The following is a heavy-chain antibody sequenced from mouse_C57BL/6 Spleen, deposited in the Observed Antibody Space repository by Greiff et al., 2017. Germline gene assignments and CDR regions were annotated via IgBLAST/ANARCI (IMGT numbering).Heavy chain of an antibody. CDR2: ISYSGST. J-gene: IGHJ1*03. CDR1: GYSITSGYD. CDR3: ARDKGHGYRYFDV. V-gene: IGHV3-1*01. D-gene: IGHD1-1*02. Sequence: EVQLQESGPGMVKPSQSLSLTCTVTGYSITSGYDWHWIRHFPGNKLEWMGYISYSGSTNYNPSLKSRISLTHSTSKNHFFLKLNSVTTEDTATYYCARDKGHGYRYFDVWGTGTTVTVSS.